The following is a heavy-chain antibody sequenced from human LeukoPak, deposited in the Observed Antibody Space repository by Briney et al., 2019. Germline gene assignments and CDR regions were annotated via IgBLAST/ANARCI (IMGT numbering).Heavy chain of an antibody. CDR2: IYYSGST. D-gene: IGHD5-18*01. CDR1: GGSINSYY. J-gene: IGHJ6*03. V-gene: IGHV4-59*01. Sequence: SETLSLNCTVSGGSINSYYWSWIRQPPGKGLEWIGYIYYSGSTNYNPSLKSRATISGDRSKNQFSLKLSSVTAADTAVYYCARTTEGGYTYDYFYYYYMDVWGKGTTVTISS. CDR3: ARTTEGGYTYDYFYYYYMDV.